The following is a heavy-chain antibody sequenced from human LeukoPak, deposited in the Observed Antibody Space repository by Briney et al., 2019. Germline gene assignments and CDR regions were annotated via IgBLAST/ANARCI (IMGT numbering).Heavy chain of an antibody. CDR2: IWYDGSNK. Sequence: GRSLRLSCAASGFTFSSYGMHWVRQAPGKGLEWVAVIWYDGSNKYYADSVKGRFTISRDNSKNTLYLQMNSLRAEDTAVYYCARAIPDRGYSYGYYYYYGMDVWGQGTTVTVSS. CDR3: ARAIPDRGYSYGYYYYYGMDV. D-gene: IGHD5-18*01. CDR1: GFTFSSYG. V-gene: IGHV3-33*01. J-gene: IGHJ6*02.